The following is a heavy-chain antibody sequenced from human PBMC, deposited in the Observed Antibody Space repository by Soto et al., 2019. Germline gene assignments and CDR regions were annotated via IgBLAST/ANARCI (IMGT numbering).Heavy chain of an antibody. J-gene: IGHJ4*02. CDR3: ARGLYGAYGQDF. Sequence: ETLSLSCAASGFTFSNYWIHWVRQAPGKGQVWVSRIKGDEITTNYADSVKGRFTISRDNAKNTVFLQMHSLRAEDTALYYCARGLYGAYGQDFWGQGILVTFSS. CDR1: GFTFSNYW. V-gene: IGHV3-74*01. CDR2: IKGDEITT. D-gene: IGHD4-17*01.